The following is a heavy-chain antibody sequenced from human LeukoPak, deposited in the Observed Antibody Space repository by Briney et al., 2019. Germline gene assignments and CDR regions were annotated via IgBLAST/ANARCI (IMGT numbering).Heavy chain of an antibody. CDR2: IYYSGST. D-gene: IGHD6-13*01. J-gene: IGHJ4*02. Sequence: PSETLSLTRTVSGGSISSSSYYWGWIRQPPGKGLEWIGSIYYSGSTYYNPSLKSRVTISVDTSKNHFSLRLTSVTAADTALYFCARVGRGSSWYYFDYWGQGTLVTVSS. V-gene: IGHV4-39*07. CDR1: GGSISSSSYY. CDR3: ARVGRGSSWYYFDY.